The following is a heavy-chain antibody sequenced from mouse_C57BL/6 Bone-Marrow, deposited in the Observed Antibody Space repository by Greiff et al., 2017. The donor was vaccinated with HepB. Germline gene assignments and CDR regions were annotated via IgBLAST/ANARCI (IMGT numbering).Heavy chain of an antibody. CDR3: ANGNYGAWFAY. Sequence: VQLQQPGAELVRPGSSVKLSCKASGYTFTSYWMDWVKQRPGQGLEWLGYIYPSDSETHYNQKFKDKATLTVDKSYSTAYMQLSSLTSEDSAVYYCANGNYGAWFAYWGQGTLVTVSA. D-gene: IGHD2-1*01. CDR2: IYPSDSET. J-gene: IGHJ3*01. V-gene: IGHV1-61*01. CDR1: GYTFTSYW.